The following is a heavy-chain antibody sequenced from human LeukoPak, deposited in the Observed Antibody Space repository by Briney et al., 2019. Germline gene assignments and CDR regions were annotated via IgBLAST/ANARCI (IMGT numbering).Heavy chain of an antibody. J-gene: IGHJ4*02. CDR1: GITHSNYG. D-gene: IGHD3-22*01. CDR3: AKRGVVIRVILVGFHKEAYYFDS. Sequence: PGGSLTLSCTVSGITHSNYGVSWARQARGKGLVCVACFSDCGGRIHYAVSVEGRLTLSRDNPKHTLYPQMNSLRAEDAAVYFCAKRGVVIRVILVGFHKEAYYFDSWGQGALVTVSS. CDR2: FSDCGGRI. V-gene: IGHV3-23*01.